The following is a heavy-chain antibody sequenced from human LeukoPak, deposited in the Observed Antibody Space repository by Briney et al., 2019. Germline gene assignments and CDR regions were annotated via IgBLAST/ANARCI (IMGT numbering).Heavy chain of an antibody. Sequence: PGGSLKLSCATSGFTFNGYNMNWVRQAPGKGLEWVSYISSSGTTIYYADSVKGRFTISRDNAKNSLYLQMSSLRAEDTAVYYRASLDRGSYYSFDYWGQGTLVTVSS. J-gene: IGHJ4*02. D-gene: IGHD1-26*01. CDR2: ISSSGTTI. CDR1: GFTFNGYN. CDR3: ASLDRGSYYSFDY. V-gene: IGHV3-48*04.